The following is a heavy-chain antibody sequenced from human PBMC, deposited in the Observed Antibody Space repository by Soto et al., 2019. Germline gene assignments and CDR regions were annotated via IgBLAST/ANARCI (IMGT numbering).Heavy chain of an antibody. CDR1: DGSFSGYY. V-gene: IGHV4-34*01. CDR3: ARRRGRQQLVQRYYNGREV. J-gene: IGHJ6*04. CDR2: INHSGST. Sequence: SETLSLTCAVYDGSFSGYYWSWIRQYPGKGLEWIGEINHSGSTNYNPSLKSRVTISVDTSKNQFSLKLSSVSAADTAVYFCARRRGRQQLVQRYYNGREVWGKETPVSVSA. D-gene: IGHD6-13*01.